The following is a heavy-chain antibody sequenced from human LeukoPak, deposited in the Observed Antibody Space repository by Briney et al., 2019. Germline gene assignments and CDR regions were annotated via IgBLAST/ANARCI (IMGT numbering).Heavy chain of an antibody. V-gene: IGHV3-23*01. J-gene: IGHJ3*02. CDR3: ARHQFVQAPYPDAFDI. CDR1: GFSFSSYG. Sequence: GGSLRLSCAASGFSFSSYGMSWVRQGPGKGLEWVSTITGSGGNTDYADSVKGRFTISRDNSKNTLYLQMHSLRAEDTAVYYCARHQFVQAPYPDAFDIWGQGTMVTVSS. D-gene: IGHD5-24*01. CDR2: ITGSGGNT.